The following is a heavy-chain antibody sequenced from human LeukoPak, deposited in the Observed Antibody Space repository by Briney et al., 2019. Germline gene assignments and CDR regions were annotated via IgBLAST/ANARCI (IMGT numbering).Heavy chain of an antibody. D-gene: IGHD3-10*01. J-gene: IGHJ4*02. CDR2: IYPGDSDT. CDR1: GYSFTSYW. CDR3: ARPRGYCGSGSSYYFDY. V-gene: IGHV5-51*01. Sequence: GESLKISCKGSGYSFTSYWIGWVRPMPGKGLEWMGIIYPGDSDTRYSPSFQGRVTISADKSISTAYLQWSSLKASDTAMYYCARPRGYCGSGSSYYFDYWGQGTLVTVSS.